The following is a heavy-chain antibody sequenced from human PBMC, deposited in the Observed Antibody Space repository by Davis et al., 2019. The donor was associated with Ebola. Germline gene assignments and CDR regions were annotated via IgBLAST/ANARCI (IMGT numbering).Heavy chain of an antibody. V-gene: IGHV3-20*01. J-gene: IGHJ5*02. CDR1: GFTFDDYG. Sequence: GESLKIPCAASGFTFDDYGMSWVRQAPGKGLEWVSGINWNGGSTGYADSVKGRFTISRDNAKNSLYLQMNSLRAEDTALYHCARDYSSSSTNWFDPWGQGTLVTVSS. D-gene: IGHD6-6*01. CDR3: ARDYSSSSTNWFDP. CDR2: INWNGGST.